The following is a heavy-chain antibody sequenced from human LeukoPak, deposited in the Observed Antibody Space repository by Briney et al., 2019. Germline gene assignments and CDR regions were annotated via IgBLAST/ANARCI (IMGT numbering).Heavy chain of an antibody. D-gene: IGHD1-26*01. CDR3: ARKRREDFYFDY. J-gene: IGHJ4*02. Sequence: ASVKVSCKASGYTFTGYYIHWVRQAPGQGLEWMGWISAYNGNTNYAQKLQGRVTMTTDTSTSTAYMELRSLRSDDTAVYYCARKRREDFYFDYWGQGTLVTVSS. CDR2: ISAYNGNT. V-gene: IGHV1-18*04. CDR1: GYTFTGYY.